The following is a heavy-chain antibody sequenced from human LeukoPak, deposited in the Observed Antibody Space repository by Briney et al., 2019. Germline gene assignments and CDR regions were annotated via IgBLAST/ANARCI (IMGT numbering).Heavy chain of an antibody. J-gene: IGHJ5*02. CDR1: GFTFSSYW. V-gene: IGHV3-7*01. Sequence: GGSLTLSCAASGFTFSSYWMSWVRQPPGKGLEWVANIKQDGSENYYVDSVKGLFIISRDNAKNSLYLQMNSLRAGDTAVDYCARDDCSSISCYHNWFDPWGQGTLVTVSS. CDR2: IKQDGSEN. D-gene: IGHD2-2*01. CDR3: ARDDCSSISCYHNWFDP.